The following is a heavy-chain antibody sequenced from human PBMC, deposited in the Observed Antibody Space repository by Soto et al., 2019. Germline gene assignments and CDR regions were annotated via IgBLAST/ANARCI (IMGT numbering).Heavy chain of an antibody. CDR1: GCSISSSSYY. J-gene: IGHJ4*02. D-gene: IGHD6-19*01. V-gene: IGHV4-39*01. Sequence: QLQLQESGRGLVKPSETLSLTCTVSGCSISSSSYYWGWLRQPPGKGLEWIGSIYYSGSTYYNPSLKSRVTISVETSKNQFSLKLSSVTAADTAVYYCARPDSSGWYGGYWGQGTLVTVSS. CDR2: IYYSGST. CDR3: ARPDSSGWYGGY.